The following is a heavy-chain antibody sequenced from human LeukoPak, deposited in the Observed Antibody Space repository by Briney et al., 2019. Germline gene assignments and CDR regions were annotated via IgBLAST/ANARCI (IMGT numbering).Heavy chain of an antibody. D-gene: IGHD3-22*01. Sequence: PSETLSLTCAVYGGSFSGYYWSWIRQPPGKGLEWIGEINHSGSTNYNPSLKSRVTISVATSKNQFSLKLSSVTGADTAVYYCARGLVANYYDSSGYYYSYYYLYVDVWGKGTTVTVSS. V-gene: IGHV4-34*01. CDR1: GGSFSGYY. J-gene: IGHJ6*03. CDR2: INHSGST. CDR3: ARGLVANYYDSSGYYYSYYYLYVDV.